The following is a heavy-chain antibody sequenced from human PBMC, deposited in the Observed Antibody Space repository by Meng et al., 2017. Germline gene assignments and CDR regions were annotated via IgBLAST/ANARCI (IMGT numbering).Heavy chain of an antibody. CDR2: IYYSGST. V-gene: IGHV4-31*03. CDR1: GGPISSVGDY. Sequence: VHVQEAAPALVMPSQPLALTCTVSGGPISSVGDYWSWIRQHPGKGLEWIGYIYYSGSTYYNPSLKSRVTISVDTSKNQFSLKLSSVTAADTAVYYCASKGGLSTYNWFDPWGQGTLVTVSS. D-gene: IGHD5-12*01. J-gene: IGHJ5*02. CDR3: ASKGGLSTYNWFDP.